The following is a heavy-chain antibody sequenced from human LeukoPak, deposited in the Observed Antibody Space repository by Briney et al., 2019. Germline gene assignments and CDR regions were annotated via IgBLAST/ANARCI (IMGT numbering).Heavy chain of an antibody. V-gene: IGHV3-64D*06. CDR3: VKAGVTTISKGWFDP. CDR2: ISHNGGAT. D-gene: IGHD4-11*01. J-gene: IGHJ5*02. Sequence: GGSLRLSCLASEFAFNSYAMHWVRQTPEKGLECVSSISHNGGATYYADSVKGRFTVSRDNSRNTLYLQMSSLRPEDTAIYYCVKAGVTTISKGWFDPWGQGTLVAVSS. CDR1: EFAFNSYA.